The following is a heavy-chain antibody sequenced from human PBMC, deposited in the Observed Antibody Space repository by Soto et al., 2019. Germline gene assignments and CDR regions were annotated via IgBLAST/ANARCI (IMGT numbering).Heavy chain of an antibody. CDR3: ARIVVVTYYFDY. Sequence: QVQLQESGPGLVKPSQTLSLTCTVSGGSISSGGYYWSWIRQHPGKGLEWIGYIYYSGSTYYNPSLKRRVTISVDTSKNQFSLKLSSVTAADTAVYYCARIVVVTYYFDYWGQGTLVTVSS. CDR1: GGSISSGGYY. V-gene: IGHV4-31*03. CDR2: IYYSGST. J-gene: IGHJ4*02. D-gene: IGHD3-22*01.